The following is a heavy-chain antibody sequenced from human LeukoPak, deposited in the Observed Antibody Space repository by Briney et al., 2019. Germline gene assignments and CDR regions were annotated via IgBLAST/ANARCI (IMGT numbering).Heavy chain of an antibody. V-gene: IGHV3-30*03. D-gene: IGHD3-9*01. CDR2: ISDDGTNK. J-gene: IGHJ6*03. CDR3: ASHLEKDIWTGIYKDYYYYYMDV. Sequence: GGSLRLSCAASGFTFSSYGMHWVRQAPGKGLEGGAVISDDGTNKYYADSVKGRFTISRDNSKNTLYLQMNSLRAEDTGVYYCASHLEKDIWTGIYKDYYYYYMDVWGKGTTVTVSS. CDR1: GFTFSSYG.